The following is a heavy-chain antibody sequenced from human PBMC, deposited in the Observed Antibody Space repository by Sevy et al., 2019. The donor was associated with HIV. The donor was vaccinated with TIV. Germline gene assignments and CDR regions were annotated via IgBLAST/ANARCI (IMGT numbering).Heavy chain of an antibody. J-gene: IGHJ5*02. D-gene: IGHD2-2*01. V-gene: IGHV4-30-4*01. CDR1: GGSISSGDYY. Sequence: SETLSLTCTVSGGSISSGDYYWSWMRQPPGKGLEWIGYIYYSGTTYYNPSLKGRVTISVDTSKNHFSLNLNSVTAADTAVYYWARYCISTSPHNWFDPWGQGTLVTVSS. CDR2: IYYSGTT. CDR3: ARYCISTSPHNWFDP.